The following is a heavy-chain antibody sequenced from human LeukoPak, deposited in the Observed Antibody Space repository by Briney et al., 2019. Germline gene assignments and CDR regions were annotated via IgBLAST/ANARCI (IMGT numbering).Heavy chain of an antibody. CDR1: GGTFSKYA. Sequence: SVKVSCKASGGTFSKYAISWVRQAPGQGLEWMGGLIPIFGTPNYAQKFQGRVTITADGSTSTAYMELSSLRSEDTAVYYCARGNYDLYYYYYMDVWGKGTMVTVSS. V-gene: IGHV1-69*13. J-gene: IGHJ6*03. CDR3: ARGNYDLYYYYYMDV. CDR2: LIPIFGTP. D-gene: IGHD3-3*01.